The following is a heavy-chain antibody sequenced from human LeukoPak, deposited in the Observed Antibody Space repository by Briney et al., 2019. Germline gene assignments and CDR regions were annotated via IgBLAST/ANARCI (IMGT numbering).Heavy chain of an antibody. D-gene: IGHD5-12*01. CDR2: ISGSGDIT. J-gene: IGHJ6*02. Sequence: HPGGSLRLSCAASGFTFSSYAMSWVRQAPGKGLEWVSAISGSGDITFYADSVKGRFTISRDNSKNTLYLQMNSLRAEDTAVYYCATNSGYDSFPRLHGLDVWGQGTTVTVSS. V-gene: IGHV3-23*01. CDR3: ATNSGYDSFPRLHGLDV. CDR1: GFTFSSYA.